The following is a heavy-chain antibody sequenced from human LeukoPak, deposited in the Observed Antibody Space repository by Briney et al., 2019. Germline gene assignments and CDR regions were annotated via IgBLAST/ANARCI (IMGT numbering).Heavy chain of an antibody. Sequence: GASVKVSCKASGYTFTSYGISWVRQTPGQGLEWMGWISAYNGSTNYAQKLQGRVTMTTDTSTSTAYMELKSLRSDDTAVYYCARDRGVVVPAAMGDYWGQGTLVTVSS. V-gene: IGHV1-18*01. CDR1: GYTFTSYG. CDR2: ISAYNGST. D-gene: IGHD2-2*01. CDR3: ARDRGVVVPAAMGDY. J-gene: IGHJ4*02.